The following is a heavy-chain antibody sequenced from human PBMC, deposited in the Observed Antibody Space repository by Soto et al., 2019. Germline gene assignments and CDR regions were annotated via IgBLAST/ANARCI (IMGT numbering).Heavy chain of an antibody. Sequence: TLSLTCTVSGGSISSYYWSWIRQPPGKALEWLALIYWNDDKRYSPSLKSRLTITKDTSKNQVVLTMTNMDPVDTATYYCAHRRRRVVPRKHNWNDLNWFDPWGQATLVTVAS. CDR3: AHRRRRVVPRKHNWNDLNWFDP. CDR1: GGSISSYYW. CDR2: IYWNDDK. J-gene: IGHJ5*02. V-gene: IGHV2-5*01. D-gene: IGHD1-1*01.